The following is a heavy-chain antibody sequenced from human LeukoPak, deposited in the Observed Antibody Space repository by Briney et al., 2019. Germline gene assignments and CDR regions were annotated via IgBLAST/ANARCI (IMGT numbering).Heavy chain of an antibody. V-gene: IGHV1-69*04. CDR3: ARVGSGSFMLDY. J-gene: IGHJ4*02. D-gene: IGHD6-19*01. CDR1: GCTFSSYA. Sequence: SVTVSCKASGCTFSSYAMSWVRQAPGQGLEWMGRIIPILGVANYAQRFQGRVTITADKSTSTVYMELSSLRSEDTAVYYCARVGSGSFMLDYWGRGTLVTVSS. CDR2: IIPILGVA.